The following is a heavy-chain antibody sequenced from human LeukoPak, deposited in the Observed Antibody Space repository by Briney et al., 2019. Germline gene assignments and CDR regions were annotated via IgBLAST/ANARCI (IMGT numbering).Heavy chain of an antibody. CDR2: INSDGSTT. Sequence: GGSLRLSCAASGFTFGSYWMHWVRQAPGKGLVWVSRINSDGSTTDYADSVKGRFTISRDNAKNTLFLQMNSLRAEDTAVYYCARGYCSSIGCATGWKFDYWGQGTLVTVSS. J-gene: IGHJ4*02. V-gene: IGHV3-74*01. CDR3: ARGYCSSIGCATGWKFDY. CDR1: GFTFGSYW. D-gene: IGHD2-2*01.